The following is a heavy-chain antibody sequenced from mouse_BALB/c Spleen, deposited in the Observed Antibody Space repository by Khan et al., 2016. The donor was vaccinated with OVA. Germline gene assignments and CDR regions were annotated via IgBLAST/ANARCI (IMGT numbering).Heavy chain of an antibody. D-gene: IGHD2-14*01. CDR3: ARSTYRYAFVY. CDR1: GDSITSGY. CDR2: IIYTGYT. Sequence: EVQLQESGPSLVKPSQTLSLTCSVAGDSITSGYWNWIRKFPGNKLEYMGYIIYTGYTYYNPSLHSRISITRHTSTTQYYLQLNSVTDEDTATYYCARSTYRYAFVYWGQGTLVTVSA. J-gene: IGHJ3*01. V-gene: IGHV3-8*02.